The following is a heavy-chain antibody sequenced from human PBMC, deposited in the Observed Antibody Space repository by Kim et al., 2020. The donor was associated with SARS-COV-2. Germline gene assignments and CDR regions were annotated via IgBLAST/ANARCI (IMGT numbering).Heavy chain of an antibody. CDR3: ARDKAAAGTGWFDP. V-gene: IGHV3-21*01. J-gene: IGHJ5*02. D-gene: IGHD6-13*01. Sequence: ADSVKGRFTISRDNAKNSLFLQMNSRRAEDTAVYYCARDKAAAGTGWFDPWGQGTLVTVSS.